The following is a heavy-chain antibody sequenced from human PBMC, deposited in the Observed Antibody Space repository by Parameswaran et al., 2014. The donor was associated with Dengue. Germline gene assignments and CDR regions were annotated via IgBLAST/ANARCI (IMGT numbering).Heavy chain of an antibody. Sequence: MPGVRQAPGKGLEWVAVISYDGSNKYYADSVKGRFTISRDNSKNTLYLQMNSLRAEDTAVYYCAKARGGYCSSTSCWTWFDPWGQGTLVTVSS. V-gene: IGHV3-30*18. CDR3: AKARGGYCSSTSCWTWFDP. J-gene: IGHJ5*02. CDR2: ISYDGSNK. D-gene: IGHD2-2*01.